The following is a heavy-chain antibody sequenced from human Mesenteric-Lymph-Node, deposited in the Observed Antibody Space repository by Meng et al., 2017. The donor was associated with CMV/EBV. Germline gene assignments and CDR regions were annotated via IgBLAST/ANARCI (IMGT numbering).Heavy chain of an antibody. D-gene: IGHD3-10*01. CDR1: GGTFSSYA. CDR2: IIPMFGTA. J-gene: IGHJ6*02. Sequence: GGSLRLSCKASGGTFSSYAMSWVRQAPGQGLEWMGGIIPMFGTANYAQKFQGRVTITTDDSTSTAYMELSSLRSEDSAVYYCARDRGRVTMVRGVIIKGYGMDVWGQGTTVTVSS. V-gene: IGHV1-69*05. CDR3: ARDRGRVTMVRGVIIKGYGMDV.